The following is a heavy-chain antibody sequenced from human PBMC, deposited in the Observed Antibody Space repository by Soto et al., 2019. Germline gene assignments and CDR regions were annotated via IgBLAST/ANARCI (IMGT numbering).Heavy chain of an antibody. D-gene: IGHD3-10*01. CDR1: GFTFNTYA. CDR2: ISGAGDYT. V-gene: IGHV3-23*01. CDR3: AKMDWFGDLSLPQRVPYFDY. Sequence: EVQLLESGGGLVQPGGSLRLSCAASGFTFNTYAMGWVSQAPGKGLGWVSVISGAGDYTYDADSVKGRFTDSRDNSKNTLYLLISSLRAEDTAVYYCAKMDWFGDLSLPQRVPYFDYWGHGTLVTVSS. J-gene: IGHJ4*01.